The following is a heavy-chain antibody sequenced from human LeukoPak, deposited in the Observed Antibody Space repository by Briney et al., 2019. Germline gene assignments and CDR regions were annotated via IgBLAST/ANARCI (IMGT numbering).Heavy chain of an antibody. D-gene: IGHD3-10*01. CDR2: ISSSSSTI. CDR1: GLTISIYS. J-gene: IGHJ4*02. Sequence: PGGPLRLSCAASGLTISIYSMNWVRQAPGKGLQWVSYISSSSSTIYYADSVKGRFTISRDNAKNSLYLQMNSLRAEDTAVYYCARALWFGETFPAYWGQGTLVTVSS. CDR3: ARALWFGETFPAY. V-gene: IGHV3-48*01.